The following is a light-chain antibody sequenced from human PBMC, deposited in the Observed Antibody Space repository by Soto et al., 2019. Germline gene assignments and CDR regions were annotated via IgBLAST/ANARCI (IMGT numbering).Light chain of an antibody. CDR2: DAS. CDR3: QQRSNWLFT. CDR1: QSVSSN. J-gene: IGKJ3*01. Sequence: EFVLPQSPATLSVSPGARATLSCRASQSVSSNLAWYKKKHGQATRLLIYDASNRDTGIPDRVSGSGSGTDVTLTISSLEPEDFALYYCQQRSNWLFTFGPGTKVDIK. V-gene: IGKV3-11*01.